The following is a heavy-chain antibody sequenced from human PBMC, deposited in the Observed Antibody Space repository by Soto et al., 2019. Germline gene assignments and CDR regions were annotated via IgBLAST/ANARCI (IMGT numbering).Heavy chain of an antibody. CDR1: GDTFTDYY. CDR2: VNPSGGHT. D-gene: IGHD2-21*02. V-gene: IGHV1-46*04. J-gene: IGHJ4*02. CDR3: ARGGHVVVVTAALDY. Sequence: QVQLMQSGAEVKKPGASVKVSCKASGDTFTDYYIHWVRQAPGQGLEWMGTVNPSGGHTTYAQHLLSRVTMTRDTSTSTLYRELTSLTSDDTAIYYCARGGHVVVVTAALDYWGQGTLVTVSS.